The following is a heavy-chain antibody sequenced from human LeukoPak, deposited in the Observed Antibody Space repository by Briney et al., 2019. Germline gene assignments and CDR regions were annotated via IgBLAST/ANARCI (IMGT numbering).Heavy chain of an antibody. J-gene: IGHJ4*02. CDR3: ARSAGGGDLDY. Sequence: GGSLRLSCAASGFTFSSYEMNWARQAPGKGLEWVSYISSSGTTIYYADSVKGRFTISRDNAKNSLYLQMNSLRAEDTAVYFCARSAGGGDLDYWGQGTLVTVSS. CDR1: GFTFSSYE. V-gene: IGHV3-48*03. CDR2: ISSSGTTI. D-gene: IGHD4-17*01.